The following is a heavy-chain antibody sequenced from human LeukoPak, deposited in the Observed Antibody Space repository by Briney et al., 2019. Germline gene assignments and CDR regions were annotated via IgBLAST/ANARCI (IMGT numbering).Heavy chain of an antibody. J-gene: IGHJ5*02. Sequence: PSETLSLTCTVSGGSISSYHWSWIRQPPGKGLEWIGYISDNGGTTYNPSLKSRVTMTVDTSKNQFSLRLNSVTAADTAFFYCARVGTGNWFDPWGRGILVSVSS. CDR1: GGSISSYH. V-gene: IGHV4-59*01. D-gene: IGHD7-27*01. CDR3: ARVGTGNWFDP. CDR2: ISDNGGT.